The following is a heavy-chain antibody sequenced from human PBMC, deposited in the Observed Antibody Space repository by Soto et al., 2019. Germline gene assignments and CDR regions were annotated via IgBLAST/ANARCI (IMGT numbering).Heavy chain of an antibody. CDR2: INPSGGGT. Sequence: QVQLVQSGAEVKKPGASMKISCKTSGYTFTSYYMHWVRQAPGQGLEWMGIINPSGGGTSYAQKFQGKAPMPWDTSRRTVYMRRTSLKLGDPPMYNGARDSPPAYWGQGTLVTASS. CDR3: ARDSPPAY. V-gene: IGHV1-46*01. CDR1: GYTFTSYY. J-gene: IGHJ4*02.